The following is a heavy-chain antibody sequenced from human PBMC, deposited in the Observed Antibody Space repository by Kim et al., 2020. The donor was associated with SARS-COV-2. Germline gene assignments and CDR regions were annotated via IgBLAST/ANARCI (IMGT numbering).Heavy chain of an antibody. CDR2: IRSKAYGGTT. D-gene: IGHD3-9*01. V-gene: IGHV3-49*04. J-gene: IGHJ6*02. CDR1: GFTFGDYA. Sequence: GGSLRLSCTASGFTFGDYAMSWVRQAPGKGLEWVGFIRSKAYGGTTEYAASVKGRFTISRDDSKSIAYLQMNSLKTEDTAVYYCTRRLQDYAILTGYWGNYYSYGMDVWGQGTPVNVSS. CDR3: TRRLQDYAILTGYWGNYYSYGMDV.